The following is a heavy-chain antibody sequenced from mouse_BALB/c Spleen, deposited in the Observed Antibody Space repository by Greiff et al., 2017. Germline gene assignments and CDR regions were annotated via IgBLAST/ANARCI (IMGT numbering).Heavy chain of an antibody. V-gene: IGHV2-9*02. CDR1: GFSLTSYG. CDR3: AGVTTATAY. D-gene: IGHD1-2*01. CDR2: IWAGGST. Sequence: QVQLKESGPGLVAPSQCLSISCTVSGFSLTSYGVHWVRQPPGKGLEWLGVIWAGGSTNYNSALMSRLSISKDNSKSQVFLKMNSLQTDDTAMYYCAGVTTATAYWGQGTLVTVSA. J-gene: IGHJ3*01.